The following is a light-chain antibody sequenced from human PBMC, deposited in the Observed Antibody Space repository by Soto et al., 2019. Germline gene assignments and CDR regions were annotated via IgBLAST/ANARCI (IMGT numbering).Light chain of an antibody. CDR2: GAS. V-gene: IGKV3-15*01. CDR3: QQQNNSSLT. J-gene: IGKJ4*02. CDR1: QDVSSN. Sequence: EVVMTQSPATLSVSPGERATLSCRASQDVSSNLAGYQQKPGQAPRPLIYGASTRATGSPARVSGSGSGTEFTLTISSRQSEDFAVYYCQQQNNSSLTFGGGTKVEIK.